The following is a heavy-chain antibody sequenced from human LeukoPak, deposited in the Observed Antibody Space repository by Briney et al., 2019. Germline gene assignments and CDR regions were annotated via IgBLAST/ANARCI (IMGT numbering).Heavy chain of an antibody. J-gene: IGHJ4*02. CDR2: ISSSSYI. Sequence: GGSLRLSCAASGFTFSSYSTNWVRQAPGKGLEWVSSISSSSYIYYADSVKGRFTISRDNAKNSLYLQMNSLRAEDTAVYYCARDGTVTIFDYWGQGTLVTVSS. CDR1: GFTFSSYS. CDR3: ARDGTVTIFDY. D-gene: IGHD4-17*01. V-gene: IGHV3-21*01.